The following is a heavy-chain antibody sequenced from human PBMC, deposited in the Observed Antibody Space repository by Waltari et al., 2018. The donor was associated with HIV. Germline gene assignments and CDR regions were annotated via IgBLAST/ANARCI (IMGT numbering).Heavy chain of an antibody. Sequence: QVQLVQSGAEVKKPGSSVKVSCKASGGTFSSYAISWVRQAPGQGLEWMEGVNPSLGTANYAKKFQGRVTITADESTSTAYMELSSLRSEDTAVYYCARETSASYSGYKTWGQGTLVTVSS. CDR3: ARETSASYSGYKT. D-gene: IGHD5-12*01. CDR1: GGTFSSYA. CDR2: VNPSLGTA. V-gene: IGHV1-69*12. J-gene: IGHJ5*02.